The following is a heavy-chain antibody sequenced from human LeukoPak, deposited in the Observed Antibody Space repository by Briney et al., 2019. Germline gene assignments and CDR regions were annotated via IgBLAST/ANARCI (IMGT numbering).Heavy chain of an antibody. D-gene: IGHD4-23*01. V-gene: IGHV3-53*01. CDR2: IYSGGDT. CDR3: ARDMDYGGLLFDY. CDR1: GLTVSNNY. Sequence: GGSLRLSCAASGLTVSNNYMSWVRQAPGKGLEWVSVIYSGGDTYYVDSVKGRFTISRDNSKNTLYLQMNSLRAEDTAVYYCARDMDYGGLLFDYWGQGTLVTVSS. J-gene: IGHJ4*02.